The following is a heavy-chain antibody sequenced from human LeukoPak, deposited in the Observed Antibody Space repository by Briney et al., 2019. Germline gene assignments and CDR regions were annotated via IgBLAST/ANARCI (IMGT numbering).Heavy chain of an antibody. V-gene: IGHV3-53*01. CDR1: GFTVSSNY. CDR3: ARGLNSYGYYFDY. CDR2: IYSGGST. J-gene: IGHJ4*02. Sequence: PGGSLRLSCAASGFTVSSNYMSWVRQAPGKGLEWVSVIYSGGSTYYADSVKGRFTISRDNSKNTLYLQMNSLRAGDTAVYYCARGLNSYGYYFDYWGQGTLVTVSS. D-gene: IGHD5-18*01.